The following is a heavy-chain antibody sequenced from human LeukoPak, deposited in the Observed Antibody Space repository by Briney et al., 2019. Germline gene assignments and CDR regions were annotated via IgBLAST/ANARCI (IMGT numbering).Heavy chain of an antibody. Sequence: SETLSLTCTVSGGSISSDYWSWIRQPAGKGLEWIGRISASGSTNYNPSLKSRVTISVDTSKNQFSLKLSSVTAADTAVYYCARDPYYYDSSGYYQNFDYWGQGTLVTVSS. D-gene: IGHD3-22*01. CDR1: GGSISSDY. V-gene: IGHV4-4*07. CDR3: ARDPYYYDSSGYYQNFDY. J-gene: IGHJ4*02. CDR2: ISASGST.